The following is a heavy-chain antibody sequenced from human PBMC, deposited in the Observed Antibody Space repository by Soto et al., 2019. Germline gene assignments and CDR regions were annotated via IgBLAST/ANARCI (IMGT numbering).Heavy chain of an antibody. CDR1: GFTFSSYV. CDR3: AEDAGGDFDY. J-gene: IGHJ4*02. V-gene: IGHV3-23*01. D-gene: IGHD3-10*01. CDR2: ISGSGGST. Sequence: EVQLLESGGGLVQPGGSLRLSCAASGFTFSSYVMSWVRQAPGKGLEWVSAISGSGGSTYHADSVKGRFTISRDNSKNTLDLQMNSLRAEDTAVYYCAEDAGGDFDYWGQGTLVTVSS.